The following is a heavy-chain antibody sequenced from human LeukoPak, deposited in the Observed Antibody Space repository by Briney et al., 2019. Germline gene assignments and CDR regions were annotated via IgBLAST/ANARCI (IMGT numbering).Heavy chain of an antibody. CDR1: GEYVNRDV. V-gene: IGHV4-59*02. CDR3: ARGSPEDESNSLAS. Sequence: SETLSITCTYHGEYVNRDVADGIRQAPGKGLEWIGFIHYSGLTVYSPSLQSRVSMSVDTSRNQFSLDLSSVTAADTALYYCARGSPEDESNSLASWGQGILVTVSS. CDR2: IHYSGLT. J-gene: IGHJ4*02. D-gene: IGHD4-23*01.